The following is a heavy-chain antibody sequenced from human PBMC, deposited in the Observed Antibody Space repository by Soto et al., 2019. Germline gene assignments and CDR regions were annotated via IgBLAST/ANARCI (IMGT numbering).Heavy chain of an antibody. CDR1: GGSFSGYY. CDR2: INHSGST. CDR3: ARGRRAPVTTGWYFDL. D-gene: IGHD4-17*01. V-gene: IGHV4-34*01. Sequence: QVQLQQWGAGLLKPSETLSLTCAVYGGSFSGYYWSWIRQPPGKGLEWIGEINHSGSTNYNPSLKRRVTISVDTSKNQFSLKLSSVTAADTAVYDCARGRRAPVTTGWYFDLWGRGTLVTVSS. J-gene: IGHJ2*01.